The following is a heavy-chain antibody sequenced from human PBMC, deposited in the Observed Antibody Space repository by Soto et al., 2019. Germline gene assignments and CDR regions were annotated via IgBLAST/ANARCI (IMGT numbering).Heavy chain of an antibody. CDR2: ISAYNGNT. J-gene: IGHJ4*02. Sequence: GASVTVSCKASGYTFTRYGVSWLRQAPGQGLEWMGWISAYNGNTNYAQKLQGRVTMTTDTSTSTAYMELRSLRSDDTAVYYCARGYSSGWLIDYWGQGTLVTVS. CDR1: GYTFTRYG. CDR3: ARGYSSGWLIDY. V-gene: IGHV1-18*01. D-gene: IGHD6-19*01.